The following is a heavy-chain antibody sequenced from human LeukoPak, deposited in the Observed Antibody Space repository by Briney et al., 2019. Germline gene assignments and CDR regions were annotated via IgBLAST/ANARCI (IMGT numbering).Heavy chain of an antibody. Sequence: SVKVSCKASGGTFSSYAISWVRQAPGQGLEWMGGIIPIFGTANYAQKFQGRVTITADESTSTAYMELSSLRSEDAAVYYCARVGASSGYYNWFDPWGQGTLVTVSS. CDR1: GGTFSSYA. J-gene: IGHJ5*02. CDR2: IIPIFGTA. V-gene: IGHV1-69*01. CDR3: ARVGASSGYYNWFDP. D-gene: IGHD3-22*01.